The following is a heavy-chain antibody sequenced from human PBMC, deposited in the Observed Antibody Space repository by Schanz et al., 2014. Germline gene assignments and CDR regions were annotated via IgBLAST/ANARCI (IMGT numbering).Heavy chain of an antibody. CDR2: IKSRSDGGTT. V-gene: IGHV3-15*01. CDR3: STTPNFYASGTYSWFDP. CDR1: GFTFSSYS. Sequence: EVQLVESGGGLVQPGGSLRLSCAASGFTFSSYSMNWVRQAPGKGLEWVGRIKSRSDGGTTDYAAPVKGRFIISRDDSRNTLYLQMSGLKTEDTAVYYCSTTPNFYASGTYSWFDPWGQGTRVTVSS. J-gene: IGHJ5*02. D-gene: IGHD3-10*01.